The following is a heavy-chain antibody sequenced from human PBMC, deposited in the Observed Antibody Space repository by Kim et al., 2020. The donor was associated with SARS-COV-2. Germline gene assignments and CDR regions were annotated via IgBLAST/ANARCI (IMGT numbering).Heavy chain of an antibody. V-gene: IGHV4-39*01. Sequence: SETLSLTCTVSGGSISSSSYYWGWIRQPPGKGLEWIGSIYCSGSTYYNPLLKSRVTISVDTSKNQFSLKLSSMTAADTAVYYCAMGGEIIWCGASYGMDV. CDR1: GGSISSSSYY. D-gene: IGHD3-10*01. J-gene: IGHJ6*01. CDR2: IYCSGST. CDR3: AMGGEIIWCGASYGMDV.